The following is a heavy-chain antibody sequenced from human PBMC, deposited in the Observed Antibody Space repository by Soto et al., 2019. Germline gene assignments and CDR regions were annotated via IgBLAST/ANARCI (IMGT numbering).Heavy chain of an antibody. Sequence: QVQLVQSGAEVKKPGSSVKVSCKASGGTFSSYSINWVRQAPGRGLEWMGEIIPIFGTANYAQKFQGRVTITADDSTSTAYMELSSLRSEDTAVYYCARDGGRHSGGIDYWGQGTLVTVSS. CDR1: GGTFSSYS. J-gene: IGHJ4*02. CDR2: IIPIFGTA. V-gene: IGHV1-69*01. D-gene: IGHD1-26*01. CDR3: ARDGGRHSGGIDY.